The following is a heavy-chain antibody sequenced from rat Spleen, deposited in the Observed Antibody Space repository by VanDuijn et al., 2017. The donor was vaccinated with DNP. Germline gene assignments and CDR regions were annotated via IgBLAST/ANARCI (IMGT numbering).Heavy chain of an antibody. CDR1: GYSITSNY. CDR2: IRYGGNT. D-gene: IGHD2-5*01. Sequence: EVQFQESGPGLVKPSQSLSLTCSVTGYSITSNYWGWIRKFPGNKMEWMGYIRYGGNTGYNPSLKSRISITSATSKNQFLLKLNSVTAEDTATYYCARGDGTYYWSFDFWGPGTMVTVSS. CDR3: ARGDGTYYWSFDF. J-gene: IGHJ1*01. V-gene: IGHV3-1*01.